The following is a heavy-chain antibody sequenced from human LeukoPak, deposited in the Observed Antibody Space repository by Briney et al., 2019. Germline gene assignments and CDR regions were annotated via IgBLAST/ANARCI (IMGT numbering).Heavy chain of an antibody. Sequence: GTLRLSWAASGFTFSNAWMSWIRQAPGKGLEWVGRIKSKTDGGTTDYAAPARCRFTISRDDSKHTLYLQMNSRNTEDTAVYYCTTDMGVVPAAIRREDPGAWGQGTLVTVSS. CDR2: IKSKTDGGTT. CDR3: TTDMGVVPAAIRREDPGA. D-gene: IGHD2-2*02. J-gene: IGHJ4*02. CDR1: GFTFSNAW. V-gene: IGHV3-15*01.